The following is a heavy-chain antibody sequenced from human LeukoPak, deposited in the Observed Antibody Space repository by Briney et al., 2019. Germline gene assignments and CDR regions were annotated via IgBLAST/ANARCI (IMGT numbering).Heavy chain of an antibody. CDR3: ARYSGYDVRYYYYYMDV. J-gene: IGHJ6*03. V-gene: IGHV3-23*01. Sequence: GGSLRLSCATSGFTFDDYGMSWVRQAPGKGLEWVSAISGSGGSTYYADSVKGRFTISRDNSKNTLYLQMNSLRAEDTAVYYCARYSGYDVRYYYYYMDVWGKGTTVTISS. D-gene: IGHD5-12*01. CDR2: ISGSGGST. CDR1: GFTFDDYG.